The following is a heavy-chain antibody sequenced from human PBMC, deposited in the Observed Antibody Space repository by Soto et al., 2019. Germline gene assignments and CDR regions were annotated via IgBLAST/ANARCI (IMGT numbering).Heavy chain of an antibody. Sequence: QPWGSLRLSCAASGFTFSSYEMNWFRQAPGKGLEWVSYISSSGSTIYYADSVKGRFTISRDNAKNSLYLQMNSLRAEDTAVYYCAREESSIWESVDGTYYSYGLAVWCQGIKVTVYS. CDR2: ISSSGSTI. V-gene: IGHV3-48*03. CDR1: GFTFSSYE. CDR3: AREESSIWESVDGTYYSYGLAV. J-gene: IGHJ6*02. D-gene: IGHD6-19*01.